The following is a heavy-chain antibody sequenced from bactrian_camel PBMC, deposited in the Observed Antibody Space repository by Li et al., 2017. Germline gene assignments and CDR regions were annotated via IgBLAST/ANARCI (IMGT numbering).Heavy chain of an antibody. D-gene: IGHD5*01. CDR1: GFTFSSST. CDR2: SGGGST. Sequence: VQLVESGGGLVQPGGSLRLSCAASGFTFSSSTMTWVRQAPGKGLEWVTSSGGGSTYYAPSVSGRFTISIDNAKTTLYLQMNTLRADDTAMYYCAIGLFADFGLGRGTQVTVS. V-gene: IGHV3S31*01. J-gene: IGHJ4*01.